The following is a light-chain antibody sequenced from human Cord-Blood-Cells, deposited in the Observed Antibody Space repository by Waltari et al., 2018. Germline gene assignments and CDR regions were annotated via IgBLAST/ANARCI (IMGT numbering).Light chain of an antibody. V-gene: IGKV1-39*01. CDR1: QTITSY. CDR3: QQSYSTPPYT. CDR2: AAS. J-gene: IGKJ2*01. Sequence: DIPLTQSPSSLSASVGDRVTITCRARQTITSYLNWYQQQPGKAPKLLIYAASSLQSWVPSRFTGSGSGTDFTLTISSLQPEDYATYYCQQSYSTPPYTFGQGTKMEIK.